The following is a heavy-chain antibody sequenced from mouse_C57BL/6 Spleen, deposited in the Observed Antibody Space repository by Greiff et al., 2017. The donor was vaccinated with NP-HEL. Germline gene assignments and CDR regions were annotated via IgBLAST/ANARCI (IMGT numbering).Heavy chain of an antibody. J-gene: IGHJ3*01. CDR1: GFTFSDAW. V-gene: IGHV6-6*01. Sequence: EVKVEESGGGLVQPGGSMKLSCAASGFTFSDAWMDWVRQSPEKGLEWVAEIRNKANNHATYYAESVKGRFTISRDDSKSSVYLQMNSLRAEDTGIYYCTRGYYGSGAYWGQGTLVTVSA. D-gene: IGHD1-1*01. CDR3: TRGYYGSGAY. CDR2: IRNKANNHAT.